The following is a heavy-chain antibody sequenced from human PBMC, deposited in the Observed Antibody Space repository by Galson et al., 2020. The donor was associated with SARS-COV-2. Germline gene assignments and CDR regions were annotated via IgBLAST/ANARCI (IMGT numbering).Heavy chain of an antibody. V-gene: IGHV3-11*01. CDR3: ARDMVGYSYGSSRSYYYYGMDV. Sequence: TGGSLRLSCAASGFTFSDYYMSWIRQAPGKGLEWVSYISSSGSTIYYADSVKGRFTISRDNAKNSLYLQMNSLRAEDTAVYYCARDMVGYSYGSSRSYYYYGMDVWGQGTTVTVSS. D-gene: IGHD5-18*01. CDR1: GFTFSDYY. CDR2: ISSSGSTI. J-gene: IGHJ6*02.